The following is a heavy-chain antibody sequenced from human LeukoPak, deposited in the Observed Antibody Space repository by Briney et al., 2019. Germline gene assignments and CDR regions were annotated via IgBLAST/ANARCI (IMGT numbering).Heavy chain of an antibody. CDR2: IKSDSSHI. J-gene: IGHJ3*02. Sequence: GGSLRLSCAASGFIFSAYSMNWVRQAPGKGLEWVSSIKSDSSHISYANSVRGRFTISRDNGQNSLYLQINSLRVEDTAVYYCARGVVPAAFDIWGQGTMVAVSS. CDR3: ARGVVPAAFDI. D-gene: IGHD2-2*01. CDR1: GFIFSAYS. V-gene: IGHV3-21*01.